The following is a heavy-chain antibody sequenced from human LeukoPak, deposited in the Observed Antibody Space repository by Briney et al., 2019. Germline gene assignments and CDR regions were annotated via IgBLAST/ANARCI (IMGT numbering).Heavy chain of an antibody. Sequence: SETLSLTCTVSGGSISSYYWSWIRQPPGKGLEWIGYIYYSGSTNYNPSLKSRVTISVDTSKNQFSLKLSSVTAADTAVYYCAREAAAGTFDPWGQGTLVTVSS. V-gene: IGHV4-59*01. D-gene: IGHD6-13*01. CDR1: GGSISSYY. CDR2: IYYSGST. CDR3: AREAAAGTFDP. J-gene: IGHJ5*02.